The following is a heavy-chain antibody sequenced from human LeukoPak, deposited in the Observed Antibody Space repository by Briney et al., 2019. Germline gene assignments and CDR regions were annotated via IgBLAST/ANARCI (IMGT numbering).Heavy chain of an antibody. CDR3: AYTRLEHDARRRTAGYDFWSGYYGEAYYYMDV. Sequence: PSETLSLTCAVSGGSFSGYYWSWIRQPPGKGLEWIGEINHSGSTNFNPSLKSRVTISVDTSKNQFSLKLSSVTAADTAVYYCAYTRLEHDARRRTAGYDFWSGYYGEAYYYMDVWGKGTTVTVSS. J-gene: IGHJ6*03. D-gene: IGHD3-3*01. V-gene: IGHV4-34*01. CDR1: GGSFSGYY. CDR2: INHSGST.